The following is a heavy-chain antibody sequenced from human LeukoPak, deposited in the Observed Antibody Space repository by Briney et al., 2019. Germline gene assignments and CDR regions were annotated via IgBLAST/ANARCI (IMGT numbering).Heavy chain of an antibody. CDR3: ARDLRYCSSTSCYTFDY. CDR2: IYTSGST. J-gene: IGHJ4*02. Sequence: SETLSLTCTVSGGSISSYYWSWIRQPAGKGLEWIGRIYTSGSTNYNPSLKSRVTMSVDTSKNQFSLKLSSVTAADTAVYYCARDLRYCSSTSCYTFDYWGQGTLVTVSS. D-gene: IGHD2-2*02. V-gene: IGHV4-4*07. CDR1: GGSISSYY.